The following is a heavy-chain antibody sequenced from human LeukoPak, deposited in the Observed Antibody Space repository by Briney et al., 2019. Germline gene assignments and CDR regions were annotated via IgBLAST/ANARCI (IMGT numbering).Heavy chain of an antibody. CDR3: ARRGSGYWSYFFDY. V-gene: IGHV4-4*09. CDR2: IYTSGST. D-gene: IGHD3-22*01. J-gene: IGHJ4*02. Sequence: SETLSLTCTVSGGSISSYYWSWVRQPAGKGLEWIGYIYTSGSTNYNPSLKSRVTISVDTSKNQFSLKLSSVTAADTAVYYCARRGSGYWSYFFDYWGQGTLVTVSS. CDR1: GGSISSYY.